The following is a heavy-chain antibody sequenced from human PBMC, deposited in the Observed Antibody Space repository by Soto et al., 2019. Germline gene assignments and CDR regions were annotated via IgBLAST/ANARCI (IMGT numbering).Heavy chain of an antibody. CDR2: ISSSSTTI. J-gene: IGHJ4*02. CDR1: GFTFSSYG. CDR3: ARSPYYYDSSNHYGY. D-gene: IGHD3-22*01. V-gene: IGHV3-48*02. Sequence: EVQLVESGGGLVQPGGSLRLSCSASGFTFSSYGMNWVRQAPGKGLEWGSYISSSSTTIYYADSVKGRFTIFRDNAKNSLYLQLNSLRDEDTAVYYCARSPYYYDSSNHYGYWGQGTLVTVSS.